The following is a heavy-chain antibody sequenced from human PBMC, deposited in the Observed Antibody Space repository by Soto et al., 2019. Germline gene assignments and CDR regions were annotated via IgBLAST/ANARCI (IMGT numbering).Heavy chain of an antibody. J-gene: IGHJ4*02. CDR3: ASPPPGYSSSCYGFGY. CDR1: GFTFSSYA. V-gene: IGHV3-23*01. Sequence: GSLRLSCAASGFTFSSYAMSWVRQAPGKGLEWVSAISGSGGSTYYADSVKGRFTISRDNSKNTLYLQMNSLRAEDTAVYYCASPPPGYSSSCYGFGYWGQGTLVTVSS. D-gene: IGHD6-13*01. CDR2: ISGSGGST.